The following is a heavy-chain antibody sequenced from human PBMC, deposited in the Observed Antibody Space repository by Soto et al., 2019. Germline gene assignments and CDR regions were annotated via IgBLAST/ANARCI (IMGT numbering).Heavy chain of an antibody. CDR1: GGSFSGYY. Sequence: QVQLQQWGAGLLKPSETLSLTCAVYGGSFSGYYWSWIRQPPGKGLEWIGEINHSGSTNYNPSLKSRVTIPVDTSKNQFSLKLSSVTAADTAVYYCARGRRSFWSGLFSVWGQGTLVTVSS. D-gene: IGHD3-3*01. V-gene: IGHV4-34*01. CDR3: ARGRRSFWSGLFSV. CDR2: INHSGST. J-gene: IGHJ4*02.